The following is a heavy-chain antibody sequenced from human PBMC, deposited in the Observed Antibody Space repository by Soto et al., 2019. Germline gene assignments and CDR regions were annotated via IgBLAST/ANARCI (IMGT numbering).Heavy chain of an antibody. CDR1: GGTFSSDT. CDR3: AKDYGGKDGDY. D-gene: IGHD4-17*01. J-gene: IGHJ4*02. Sequence: QVQLVQSGAEVKKPGSSVKVSCKASGGTFSSDTMSWVRQAPGKGLEWMGRIIPILGIANYAQKFQGRVTITADKSTSTAYMELSILRSEDTAVYYCAKDYGGKDGDYWGQGTLVTVSS. CDR2: IIPILGIA. V-gene: IGHV1-69*08.